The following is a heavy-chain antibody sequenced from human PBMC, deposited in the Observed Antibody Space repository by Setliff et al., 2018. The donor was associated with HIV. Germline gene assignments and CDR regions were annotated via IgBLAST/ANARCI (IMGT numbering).Heavy chain of an antibody. Sequence: SDTLSLTCTVSNGSISSSSYFWGWIRQPPGKGLEWIGNIFYSGSTYYNPSLKSRVLISVDTSKNQFSLKLTSVTAADTAVYYCARRGIIAGTTDFWGQGTPVTVSS. CDR2: IFYSGST. D-gene: IGHD1-7*01. CDR3: ARRGIIAGTTDF. V-gene: IGHV4-39*01. CDR1: NGSISSSSYF. J-gene: IGHJ4*02.